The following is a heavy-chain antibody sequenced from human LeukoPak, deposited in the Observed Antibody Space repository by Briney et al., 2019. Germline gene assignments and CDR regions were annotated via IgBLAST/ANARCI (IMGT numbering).Heavy chain of an antibody. V-gene: IGHV3-21*01. CDR1: GFTFSSYS. CDR2: ISSSSSYI. CDR3: ASDDYVSQYYFDY. Sequence: GGSLRLSCAASGFTFSSYSMNWVRQAPGKGLEWVSSISSSSSYIYYADSAKGRFTISRDNAKNSLYLQMNSLRAEDTAVYYCASDDYVSQYYFDYWGQGTLVTVSS. J-gene: IGHJ4*02. D-gene: IGHD3-16*01.